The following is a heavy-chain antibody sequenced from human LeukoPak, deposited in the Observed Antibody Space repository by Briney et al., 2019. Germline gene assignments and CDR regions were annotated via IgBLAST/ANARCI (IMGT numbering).Heavy chain of an antibody. Sequence: SVKVSCKASGYTFTSYDINWVRQATGQGLEWMGGIIPIFGTANYAQKFQGRVTITADESTSTAYMELSSLRSEDTAVYYCAREREKDYGSGSPWFDPWGQGTLVTVSS. CDR1: GYTFTSYD. CDR3: AREREKDYGSGSPWFDP. D-gene: IGHD3-10*01. J-gene: IGHJ5*02. CDR2: IIPIFGTA. V-gene: IGHV1-69*13.